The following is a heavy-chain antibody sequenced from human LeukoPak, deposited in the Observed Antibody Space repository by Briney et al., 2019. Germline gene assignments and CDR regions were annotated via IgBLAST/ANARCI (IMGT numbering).Heavy chain of an antibody. CDR3: AKQSYARSLGE. CDR2: TNSGGTST. CDR1: GFPFSDFS. Sequence: GGSLRLSCATSGFPFSDFSMSWVRQAPGKGLEWISTTNSGGTSTYYAESVKGRFTISRDNSKNTLYLQMNSLRVEDTAVYYCAKQSYARSLGEGGPGTLVSVSS. D-gene: IGHD2-8*01. V-gene: IGHV3-23*01. J-gene: IGHJ4*02.